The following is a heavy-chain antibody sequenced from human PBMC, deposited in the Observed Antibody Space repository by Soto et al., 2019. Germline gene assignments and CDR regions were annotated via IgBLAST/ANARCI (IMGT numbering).Heavy chain of an antibody. J-gene: IGHJ4*02. CDR3: ARGRLGEFDY. Sequence: GGSLRLSCAASGFTFSSYGMHWVRPAPGKGLEWVAVIWYDGSNKYYADSVKGRFTISRDNSKNTLYLQMNSLRAEDTAVYYCARGRLGEFDYWGQGTLVTVSS. V-gene: IGHV3-33*01. CDR1: GFTFSSYG. CDR2: IWYDGSNK. D-gene: IGHD3-10*01.